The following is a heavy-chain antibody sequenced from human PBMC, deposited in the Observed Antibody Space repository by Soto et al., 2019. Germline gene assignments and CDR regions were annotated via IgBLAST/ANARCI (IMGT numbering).Heavy chain of an antibody. D-gene: IGHD2-15*01. Sequence: ASVKVSSKASGYTFTGYYVHRVREAAGQRLEWMGWINPNSGGTNYAQKFQGWVTMTRDASISTAYMELSRLRSDDTAVYYCARGRVAVVVAATHWFDPWGQGTLVTVSS. V-gene: IGHV1-2*04. CDR2: INPNSGGT. CDR3: ARGRVAVVVAATHWFDP. J-gene: IGHJ5*02. CDR1: GYTFTGYY.